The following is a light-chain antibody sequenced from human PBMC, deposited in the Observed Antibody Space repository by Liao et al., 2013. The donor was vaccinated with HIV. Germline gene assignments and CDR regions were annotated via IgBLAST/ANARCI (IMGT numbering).Light chain of an antibody. V-gene: IGLV3-1*01. CDR1: KLGDKY. CDR3: QVWDSSSDQGV. Sequence: SYELTQPPSVSVSPGQTASITCSGDKLGDKYACWYQQKPGQSPVLVIYQDNKRPSGTPERFSGSNSGNTATLTISGTQAMDEADYYCQVWDSSSDQGVFGGGTKLTVL. CDR2: QDN. J-gene: IGLJ3*02.